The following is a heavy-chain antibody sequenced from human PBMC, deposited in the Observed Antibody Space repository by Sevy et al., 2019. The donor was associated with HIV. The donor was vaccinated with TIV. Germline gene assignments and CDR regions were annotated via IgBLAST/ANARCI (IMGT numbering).Heavy chain of an antibody. Sequence: GGSLRLSCAASEFSVTDNYMSWVRQAPGKGLEWVSNIYSGGRTFYADCGKGRFTISRDNSKKMLYLHMNSLRAEDTAVYYRARDRYDDASGYYDYYYGLDVWGQGTTVTVSS. J-gene: IGHJ6*02. CDR2: IYSGGRT. V-gene: IGHV3-66*01. CDR1: EFSVTDNY. D-gene: IGHD3-22*01. CDR3: ARDRYDDASGYYDYYYGLDV.